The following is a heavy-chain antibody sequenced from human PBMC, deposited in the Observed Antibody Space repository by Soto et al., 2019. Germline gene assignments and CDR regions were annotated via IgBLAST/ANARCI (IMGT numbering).Heavy chain of an antibody. J-gene: IGHJ4*02. D-gene: IGHD1-7*01. V-gene: IGHV3-72*01. CDR1: GFTFSDHY. CDR2: SRDKGNSYST. Sequence: EVQLVESGGDLVQPGGSLRLSCAASGFTFSDHYIDWVRQAPGKGLEWVGRSRDKGNSYSTDYAASVKGRFPISRDASKNSLYLQMNSLKTEDTALYYCARSITGTTSFDYWGQGTLVTVSS. CDR3: ARSITGTTSFDY.